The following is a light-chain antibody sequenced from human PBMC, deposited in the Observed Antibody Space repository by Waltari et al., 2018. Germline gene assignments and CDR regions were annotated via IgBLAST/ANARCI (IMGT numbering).Light chain of an antibody. CDR1: NSNIGSNP. CDR2: TNN. V-gene: IGLV1-44*01. Sequence: QSVLTQPPSTSGTPGQRVTIPCSGSNSNIGSNPVNWYQQVPETAPKLLIHTNNQRPSGVPDRFSGSKSGTSASLAISGLQSEDEAHYYCAAWDDSLNGPVFGGGTKLTVL. CDR3: AAWDDSLNGPV. J-gene: IGLJ3*02.